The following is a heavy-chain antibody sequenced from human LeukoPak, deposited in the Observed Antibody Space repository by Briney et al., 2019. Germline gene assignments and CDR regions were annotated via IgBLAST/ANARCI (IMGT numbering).Heavy chain of an antibody. Sequence: GGSLRLSCAASGFTFSSYGMHWVRQAPGKGLEWVSSISSSSSYIYYADSVEGRFTISRDNAKNSLYLQMNSLRAEDTAVYYCARGQTTVTYLDDRDYWGQGTLVTVSS. CDR2: ISSSSSYI. CDR3: ARGQTTVTYLDDRDY. V-gene: IGHV3-21*01. D-gene: IGHD4-17*01. CDR1: GFTFSSYG. J-gene: IGHJ4*02.